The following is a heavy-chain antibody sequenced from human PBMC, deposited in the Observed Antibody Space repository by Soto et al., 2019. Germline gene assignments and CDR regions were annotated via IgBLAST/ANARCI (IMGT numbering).Heavy chain of an antibody. J-gene: IGHJ6*02. D-gene: IGHD4-17*01. CDR1: GGTFSSYA. CDR3: ATMTTKLYYYGMDV. V-gene: IGHV1-69*13. CDR2: IIPIFGTA. Sequence: SVKVSCKASGGTFSSYAISWVRQAPGQGLEWMGGIIPIFGTANYAQKFQGRVTITADESTSTAYMELSSLRSEDTAVYYCATMTTKLYYYGMDVWGQGTTVTSP.